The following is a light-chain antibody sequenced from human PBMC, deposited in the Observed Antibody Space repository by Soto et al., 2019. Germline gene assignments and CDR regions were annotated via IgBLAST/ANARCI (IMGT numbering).Light chain of an antibody. CDR1: QGISNY. CDR2: GAS. V-gene: IGKV1-27*01. J-gene: IGKJ4*01. CDR3: LNYHSVPLT. Sequence: PKGDRVTITCRASQGISNYLAWYQQKPGKVPKVLIYGASTLQSGVPSRFSGSGSGTDFTLTISSLQPEDVATYYCLNYHSVPLTFGGGSKVDIK.